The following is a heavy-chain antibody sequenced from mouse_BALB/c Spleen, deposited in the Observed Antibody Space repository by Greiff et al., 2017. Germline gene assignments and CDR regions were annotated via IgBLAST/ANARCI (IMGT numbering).Heavy chain of an antibody. Sequence: EVMLVESGPSLVKPSQTLSLTCSVTGDSITSGYWNWIRKFPGNKLEYMGYISYSGSTYYNPSLKSRISITRDTSKNQYYLQLNSVTTEDTATYYCARGGTYYRYDVAMDYWGQGTSVTVSS. CDR2: ISYSGST. D-gene: IGHD2-14*01. CDR3: ARGGTYYRYDVAMDY. J-gene: IGHJ4*01. CDR1: GDSITSGY. V-gene: IGHV3-8*02.